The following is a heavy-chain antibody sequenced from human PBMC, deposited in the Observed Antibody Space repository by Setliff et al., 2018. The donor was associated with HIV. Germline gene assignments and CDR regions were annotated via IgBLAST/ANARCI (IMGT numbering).Heavy chain of an antibody. V-gene: IGHV4-38-2*01. CDR3: ATTTAPAGPFDY. D-gene: IGHD1-1*01. CDR2: T. CDR1: GIPIDRVYS. Sequence: SETLSLTCGVSGIPIDRVYSWAWIRQPPGKGLEWIGNTYYNPSLKSRAAISLNTSKNQFSLRLRSVTAADTAIYYCATTTAPAGPFDYWGLGTLVTVS. J-gene: IGHJ4*02.